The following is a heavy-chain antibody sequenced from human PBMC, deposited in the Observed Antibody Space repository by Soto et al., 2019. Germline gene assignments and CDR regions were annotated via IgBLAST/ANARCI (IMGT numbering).Heavy chain of an antibody. CDR3: ARGERGFVVVPAAMSSSYNWFDP. J-gene: IGHJ5*02. D-gene: IGHD2-2*01. CDR2: INHSGST. CDR1: GGSFSGYY. Sequence: SETLCLTCAVYGGSFSGYYWSWIRQPPGKGLEWIGEINHSGSTNYNPSLKSRVTISVDTSKNQFSLKLSSVTAADTAVYYCARGERGFVVVPAAMSSSYNWFDPWGQGTLVTVSS. V-gene: IGHV4-34*01.